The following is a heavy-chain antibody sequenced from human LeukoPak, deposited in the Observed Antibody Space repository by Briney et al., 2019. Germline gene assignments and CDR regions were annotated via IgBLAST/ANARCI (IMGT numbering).Heavy chain of an antibody. D-gene: IGHD3-3*01. J-gene: IGHJ6*03. CDR2: MNPNSGNT. V-gene: IGHV1-8*03. Sequence: ASVKVSCKASGYTFTSYDINWVRQATGQGLEWMGWMNPNSGNTDYAQKFQGRVTITRNTSISTAYMELSSLRSEDTAVYYCARSYYDFWRNYYYYMDVWGKGTTVTVSS. CDR1: GYTFTSYD. CDR3: ARSYYDFWRNYYYYMDV.